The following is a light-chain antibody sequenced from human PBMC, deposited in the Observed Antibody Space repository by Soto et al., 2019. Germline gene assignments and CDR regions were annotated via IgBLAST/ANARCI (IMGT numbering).Light chain of an antibody. V-gene: IGLV2-14*01. Sequence: QSVLTQPASLSGSPGQSLTISCTGTISDIGAYDYVSWFQQHPGKAPTLMISEVNNRPSGVSNRFSGSKSGNTAYLTISGLQVDYEDEYFCFSFTTISTHVFGTGTKVTVL. J-gene: IGLJ1*01. CDR1: ISDIGAYDY. CDR3: FSFTTISTHV. CDR2: EVN.